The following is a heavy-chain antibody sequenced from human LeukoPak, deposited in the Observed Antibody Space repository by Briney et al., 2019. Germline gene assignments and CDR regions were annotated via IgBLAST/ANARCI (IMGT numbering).Heavy chain of an antibody. D-gene: IGHD4-17*01. CDR3: ARDFLRDYGDPFDS. J-gene: IGHJ4*02. CDR1: GDSISSSSYY. V-gene: IGHV4-39*02. CDR2: INYSGNT. Sequence: SETLSLTCTVSGDSISSSSYYWGWLRQPPGKGLECIALINYSGNTVYSPSLKTRVTISIDTSKNEFSLQLSSVTAADTAVYYCARDFLRDYGDPFDSWGQGTLVTVSS.